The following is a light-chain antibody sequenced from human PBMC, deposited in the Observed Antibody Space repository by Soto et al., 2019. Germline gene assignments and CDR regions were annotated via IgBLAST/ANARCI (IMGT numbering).Light chain of an antibody. J-gene: IGLJ3*02. CDR2: EIN. CDR3: GTWDTSLSVGV. V-gene: IGLV1-51*02. Sequence: QSVLTQPPSVSAAPGQKVTISCSGSSSNIGNNYVSWYQHLPGTAPKLLVYEINKRPSGIPDRFSGSRSVTSATLAITGLQTGDEADYYCGTWDTSLSVGVFGGGTQLTVL. CDR1: SSNIGNNY.